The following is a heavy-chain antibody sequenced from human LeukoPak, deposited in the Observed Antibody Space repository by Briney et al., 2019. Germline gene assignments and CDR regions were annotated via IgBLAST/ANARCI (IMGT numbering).Heavy chain of an antibody. CDR2: INHSGNT. J-gene: IGHJ4*02. D-gene: IGHD6-19*01. CDR1: GGSFNGYY. Sequence: SETLSLTCAVYGGSFNGYYWSWIRQPPGKGLEWIGEINHSGNTNYNPSLKSRVTISVDTSKNQFSLKLSSVTAADTAVYYCARDSSGWPLDYWGQGTLVTVSS. CDR3: ARDSSGWPLDY. V-gene: IGHV4-34*01.